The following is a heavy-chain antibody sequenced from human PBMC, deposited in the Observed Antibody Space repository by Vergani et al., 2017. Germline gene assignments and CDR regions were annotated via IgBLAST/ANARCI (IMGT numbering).Heavy chain of an antibody. V-gene: IGHV3-23*01. CDR3: AKANPRNSXYDYLYYYHAMDV. Sequence: EVQLLESGGDLVQPGGSLRLSCAASGFTFNHYAMNWVRQAPGKGLEWVSGISGSGGSTDYAGSVKGRFTISRDSSKNTLYLQMNSLSAGDTAVYYCAKANPRNSXYDYLYYYHAMDVWGQGTTVTVSS. J-gene: IGHJ6*02. D-gene: IGHD5-12*01. CDR2: ISGSGGST. CDR1: GFTFNHYA.